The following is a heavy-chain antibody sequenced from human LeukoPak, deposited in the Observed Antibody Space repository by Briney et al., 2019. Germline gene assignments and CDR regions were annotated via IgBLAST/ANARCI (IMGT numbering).Heavy chain of an antibody. Sequence: GGSLRLSCAASEFTFVRYAMNWARQAPGKGRDWVSYISSSSFKIGYAASVKGRFSSYRDNSKNTLYLQMDSLRVEDTPVYYCVRDPSYGSSRYYYMDVWAKGHTVSVSS. V-gene: IGHV3-48*04. J-gene: IGHJ6*03. CDR2: ISSSSFKI. D-gene: IGHD6-13*01. CDR3: VRDPSYGSSRYYYMDV. CDR1: EFTFVRYA.